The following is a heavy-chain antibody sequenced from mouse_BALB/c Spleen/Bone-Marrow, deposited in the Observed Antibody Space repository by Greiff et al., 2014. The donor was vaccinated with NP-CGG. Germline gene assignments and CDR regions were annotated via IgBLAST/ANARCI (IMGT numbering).Heavy chain of an antibody. Sequence: QVQLQQSGPGLVQPSQSLSITCTVSGFSLTTYGVHWVRQSPGKGLEWLGVIWSGGSTDYNAAFISRLSITKDNSKSQVFFKMNSLQANDTAIYYCARNLYYGSSLHAMDYWGQGTSVTVSS. CDR1: GFSLTTYG. J-gene: IGHJ4*01. CDR2: IWSGGST. V-gene: IGHV2-2*02. D-gene: IGHD1-1*01. CDR3: ARNLYYGSSLHAMDY.